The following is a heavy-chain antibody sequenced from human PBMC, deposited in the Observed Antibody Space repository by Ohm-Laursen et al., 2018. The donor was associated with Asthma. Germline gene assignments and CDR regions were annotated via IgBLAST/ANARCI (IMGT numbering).Heavy chain of an antibody. CDR1: GFTFRSYA. CDR3: ARGLQHYFDY. V-gene: IGHV3-30-3*01. J-gene: IGHJ4*02. Sequence: SLRLSCAASGFTFRSYAMHWVRQAPGKGLEWVAVISYDGSNKYYADSVKGRFTISRDNSKNTLYLQMNSLRAEDTAVYYCARGLQHYFDYWGQGTLVTVSS. D-gene: IGHD4-11*01. CDR2: ISYDGSNK.